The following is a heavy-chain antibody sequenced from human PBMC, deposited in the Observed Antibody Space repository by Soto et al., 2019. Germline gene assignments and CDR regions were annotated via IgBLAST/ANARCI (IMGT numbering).Heavy chain of an antibody. CDR1: GFTFSSYA. CDR3: ASPPAPTRYGDYELLHY. D-gene: IGHD4-17*01. J-gene: IGHJ4*02. CDR2: ISYDGSNK. V-gene: IGHV3-30-3*01. Sequence: GGSLRLSCAASGFTFSSYAMHWVRQAPGKGLEWVAVISYDGSNKYYADSVKGRFTISRDNSKNTLYLQMNSLRAEDTAVYYCASPPAPTRYGDYELLHYWGQGTLVTVSS.